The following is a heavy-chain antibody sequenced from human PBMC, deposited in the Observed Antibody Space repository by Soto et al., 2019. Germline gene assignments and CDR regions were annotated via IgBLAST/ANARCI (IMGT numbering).Heavy chain of an antibody. CDR3: ARVGGINWFDP. J-gene: IGHJ5*02. CDR1: GGSISSGGYY. D-gene: IGHD3-16*01. V-gene: IGHV4-31*03. CDR2: IYYSGST. Sequence: SETLSLTCTVSGGSISSGGYYWSWIRQHPGKGLEWIGYIYYSGSTYYSPSLKSRVTISVDTSKNQFSLKLSSVTAADTAVYYCARVGGINWFDPWGQGTLVTVPS.